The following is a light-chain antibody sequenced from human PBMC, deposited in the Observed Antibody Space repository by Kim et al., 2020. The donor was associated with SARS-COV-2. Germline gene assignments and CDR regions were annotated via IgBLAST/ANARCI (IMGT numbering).Light chain of an antibody. CDR1: QSVSSN. CDR2: GAS. J-gene: IGKJ2*01. V-gene: IGKV3-15*01. Sequence: EIVMTQSPATLSVSPGERDTLSCRASQSVSSNLAWYQQKPGQAPRLLIYGASTRATGIPARFSGSGSGTEFTLTISSLQSEDFAVYYCQQYTNWPPSYTFGQGTKLEI. CDR3: QQYTNWPPSYT.